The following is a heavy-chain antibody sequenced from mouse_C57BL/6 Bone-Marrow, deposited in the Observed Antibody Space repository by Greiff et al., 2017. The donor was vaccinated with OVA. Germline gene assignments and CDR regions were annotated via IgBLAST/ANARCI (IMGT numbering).Heavy chain of an antibody. CDR1: GYTFTDYE. Sequence: QVQLQQSGAELVRPGASVTLSCKASGYTFTDYEMHWVKQTPVHGLEWIGAIDPETGGTAYNQKFKGKAILTADKSSSTAYMELRSLTSEDSAVYYCTKALNGEVVVDYWGQGTTLTVSS. CDR2: IDPETGGT. J-gene: IGHJ2*01. V-gene: IGHV1-15*01. D-gene: IGHD1-1*01. CDR3: TKALNGEVVVDY.